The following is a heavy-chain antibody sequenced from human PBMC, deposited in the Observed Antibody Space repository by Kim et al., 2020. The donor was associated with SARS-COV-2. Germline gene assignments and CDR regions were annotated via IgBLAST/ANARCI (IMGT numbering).Heavy chain of an antibody. Sequence: GESLKISCKGSGYSFTSYWIGWVRQMPGKGLEWMGIIYPGDSDTRYSPSFQGQVTISADKSISTAYLQWSSLKASDTAMYYCAILPGPGIAAAGTAYWGQGTLVTVSS. CDR2: IYPGDSDT. V-gene: IGHV5-51*01. D-gene: IGHD6-13*01. CDR3: AILPGPGIAAAGTAY. CDR1: GYSFTSYW. J-gene: IGHJ4*02.